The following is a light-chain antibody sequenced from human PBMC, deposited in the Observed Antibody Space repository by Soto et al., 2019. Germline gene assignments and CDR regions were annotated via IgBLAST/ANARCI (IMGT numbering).Light chain of an antibody. CDR3: QQHYSAPIT. CDR2: GAS. Sequence: EIVMTQSPGTLSVSLGERATLSCRASQSVSSNLAWYQQRPGQAPRLLIYGASTRATGISARFSGSWSGTEFTLTISSLQAEDVAVYYCQQHYSAPITLGQGTRLEIK. J-gene: IGKJ5*01. CDR1: QSVSSN. V-gene: IGKV3-15*01.